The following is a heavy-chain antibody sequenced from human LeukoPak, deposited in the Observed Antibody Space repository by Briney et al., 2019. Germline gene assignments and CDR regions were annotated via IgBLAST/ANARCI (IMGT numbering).Heavy chain of an antibody. CDR3: ARMRSGYEDY. CDR1: GFTFSSYA. D-gene: IGHD5-12*01. CDR2: ISTSGSTT. V-gene: IGHV3-23*01. J-gene: IGHJ4*02. Sequence: GGSLRLSCSGSGFTFSSYAMRWVRQAPGKGLEWVSAISTSGSTTYYADSVKGRFTISRDNSRNTVYLQMSSLRAEDTAVYYCARMRSGYEDYWGQGTLVTVSS.